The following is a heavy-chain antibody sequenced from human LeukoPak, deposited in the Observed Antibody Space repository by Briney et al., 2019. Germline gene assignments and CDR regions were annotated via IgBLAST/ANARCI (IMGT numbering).Heavy chain of an antibody. V-gene: IGHV3-7*01. Sequence: GGSLRLSCAASGFSISSYWMSWVRQAPGEGLEWVANIKRDGSEKYYVDSVKGRFTISRDNAKNSLYLQMNSLRAEDTAVYYCATSRGVLTYYDFWSGPDGFDPWGQGTLVTVSS. J-gene: IGHJ5*02. CDR2: IKRDGSEK. CDR3: ATSRGVLTYYDFWSGPDGFDP. CDR1: GFSISSYW. D-gene: IGHD3-3*01.